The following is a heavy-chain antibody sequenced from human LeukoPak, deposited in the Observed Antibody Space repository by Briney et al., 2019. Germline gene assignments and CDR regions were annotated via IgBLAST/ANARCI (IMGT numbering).Heavy chain of an antibody. D-gene: IGHD6-13*01. CDR1: GFTFSSYS. CDR2: IRYDGSNK. Sequence: GGSLRLSCAASGFTFSSYSMNWVRQAPGKGLEWVAFIRYDGSNKYYADSVKGRFTISRDNSKHTLYLQMNSLRAEDTAVYFCAKAGGVEAAGIFDYWGQGTLVTFSS. V-gene: IGHV3-30*02. J-gene: IGHJ4*02. CDR3: AKAGGVEAAGIFDY.